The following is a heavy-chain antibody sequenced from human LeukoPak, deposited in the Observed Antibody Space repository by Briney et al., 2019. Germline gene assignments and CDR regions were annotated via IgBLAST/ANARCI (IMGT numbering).Heavy chain of an antibody. D-gene: IGHD6-13*01. CDR3: ARAGIAAAGRPLDY. V-gene: IGHV1-2*02. CDR2: INPNSGGT. J-gene: IGHJ4*02. CDR1: GYTFTTYG. Sequence: ASVKVSCKASGYTFTTYGISWVRQAPGQGLEWMGWINPNSGGTNYAQKFQGRVTMTRDTSISTAYMELSRLRSDDTAVYYCARAGIAAAGRPLDYWGQGTLVTVSS.